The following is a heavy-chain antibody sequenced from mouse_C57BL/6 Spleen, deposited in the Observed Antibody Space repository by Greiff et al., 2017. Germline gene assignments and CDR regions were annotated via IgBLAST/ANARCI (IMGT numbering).Heavy chain of an antibody. Sequence: VQLQQPGAELVKPGASVKMSCKASGYTFTSYWITWVKQRPGQGLEWIGDIYPGSGSTNYNEKFKSKTTLTVDTSSSTAYMQLSSLTSEDSAVYYCARYGTAQATFAYWGQGTLVTVSA. V-gene: IGHV1-55*01. D-gene: IGHD3-2*02. J-gene: IGHJ3*01. CDR2: IYPGSGST. CDR3: ARYGTAQATFAY. CDR1: GYTFTSYW.